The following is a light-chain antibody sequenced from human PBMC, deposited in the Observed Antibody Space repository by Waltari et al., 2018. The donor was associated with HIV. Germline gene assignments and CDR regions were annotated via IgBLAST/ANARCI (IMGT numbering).Light chain of an antibody. CDR3: SSYSRSGTLV. V-gene: IGLV2-14*01. J-gene: IGLJ2*01. CDR1: SRDVGGYNY. CDR2: AVS. Sequence: QSALTQPASVSGSPGQSITIPCTGTSRDVGGYNYASWYQQHPGKAPKLMIYAVSHRASGVSNRFSGSKSGNTASLVISGLQSEDEGDYYCSSYSRSGTLVFGGGTTLTVL.